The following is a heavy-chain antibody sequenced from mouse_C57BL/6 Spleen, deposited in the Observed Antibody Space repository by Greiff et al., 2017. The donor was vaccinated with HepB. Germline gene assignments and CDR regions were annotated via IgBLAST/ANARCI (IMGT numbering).Heavy chain of an antibody. V-gene: IGHV1-82*01. Sequence: QVQLKQSGPELVKPGASVKISCKASGYAFSSSWMNWVKQRPGKGLEWIGRIYPGDGDTNYNGKFKGKATLTADKSSSTAYMQLSSLTSEDSAVYFCARGGNYWVVAFDYWGQGTTLTVSS. D-gene: IGHD1-1*01. J-gene: IGHJ2*01. CDR3: ARGGNYWVVAFDY. CDR1: GYAFSSSW. CDR2: IYPGDGDT.